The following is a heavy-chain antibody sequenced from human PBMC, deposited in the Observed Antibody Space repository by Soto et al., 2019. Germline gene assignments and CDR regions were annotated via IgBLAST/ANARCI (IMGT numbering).Heavy chain of an antibody. CDR1: GFTFSNAW. V-gene: IGHV3-15*01. J-gene: IGHJ4*02. D-gene: IGHD1-26*01. Sequence: EVQLVESGGGLVKPGGSLRLSCAASGFTFSNAWMSWVRQAPGKGLEWVGRIKRKTDGGTTDYAAPVKGRFTISRDDSKNTLYLQMNSLKTEDTAVYYCTTVGSYYFDYWGQGTLVTVSS. CDR3: TTVGSYYFDY. CDR2: IKRKTDGGTT.